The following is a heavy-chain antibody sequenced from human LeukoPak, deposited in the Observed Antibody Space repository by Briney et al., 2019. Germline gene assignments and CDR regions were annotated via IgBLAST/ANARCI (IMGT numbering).Heavy chain of an antibody. J-gene: IGHJ2*01. D-gene: IGHD3-22*01. CDR3: ARMFHRYDSSGYYWKTSYRGYFDL. CDR1: GGSFSGYY. Sequence: PSETLPLTCAVYGGSFSGYYWSWIRQPPGKGLEWIGEINHSGSTNYSPSLKSRVTISVDTSKNQFSLKLSSVTAADTAVYYCARMFHRYDSSGYYWKTSYRGYFDLWGRGTLVTVSS. V-gene: IGHV4-34*01. CDR2: INHSGST.